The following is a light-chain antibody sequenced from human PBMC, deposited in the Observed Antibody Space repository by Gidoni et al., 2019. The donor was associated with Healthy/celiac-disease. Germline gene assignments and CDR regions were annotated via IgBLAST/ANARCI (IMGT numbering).Light chain of an antibody. J-gene: IGLJ2*01. CDR1: SSNIGSNP. CDR3: AAWDDSLNGV. CDR2: SNN. V-gene: IGLV1-44*01. Sequence: QSVLTQPPSASGTPGQRVTISCSGSSSNIGSNPVNWYQQLPGTAPKLLIYSNNQRPSGVPDRFSGSKSGTSASLAISGLPSEDEADYYCAAWDDSLNGVFGGGTKLTVL.